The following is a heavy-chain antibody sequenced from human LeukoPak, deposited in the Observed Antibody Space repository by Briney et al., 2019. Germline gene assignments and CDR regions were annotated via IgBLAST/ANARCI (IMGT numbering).Heavy chain of an antibody. Sequence: PSETLSLTCTVSGGSISSYYWSWIRQPPGKGLEWIGYIYYSGSTNYNPSLKSRVTISVDTSKNQFSLKLSSVTAADTAVYYCARGLLNSSLHPFDYWGQGTLVTVSS. CDR1: GGSISSYY. CDR3: ARGLLNSSLHPFDY. V-gene: IGHV4-59*01. D-gene: IGHD2/OR15-2a*01. CDR2: IYYSGST. J-gene: IGHJ4*02.